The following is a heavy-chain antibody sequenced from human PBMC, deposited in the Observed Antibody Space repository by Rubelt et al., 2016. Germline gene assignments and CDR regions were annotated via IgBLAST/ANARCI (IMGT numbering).Heavy chain of an antibody. V-gene: IGHV4-39*07. CDR2: IYTSGST. J-gene: IGHJ6*02. CDR3: ARLPFTIRDV. CDR1: GGSISSSSYY. Sequence: QLQLQESGPGLVKPSETLSLTCTVSGGSISSSSYYWGWIRQPPGKGLEWIGRIYTSGSTNYNPSLKSRVTISVDTSKNQFSLKLSSVTAADTAVYYCARLPFTIRDVWGQGTTVTVSS. D-gene: IGHD3-3*01.